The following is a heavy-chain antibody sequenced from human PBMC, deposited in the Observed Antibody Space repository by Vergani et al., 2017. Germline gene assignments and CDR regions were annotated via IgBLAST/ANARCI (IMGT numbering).Heavy chain of an antibody. CDR2: IYTSGST. J-gene: IGHJ6*03. CDR3: AREKIKVTTNESYDYYMDA. CDR1: GGPISSGSYY. D-gene: IGHD4-11*01. Sequence: QVQLQESGPGLVKPSQTLSLTCTVSGGPISSGSYYWSWIRLPAGKGLDWIGRIYTSGSTNYNTSLKSRVTMSVDTSKNQFSLKLGAVTAAYTAVYDCAREKIKVTTNESYDYYMDAWGKG. V-gene: IGHV4-61*02.